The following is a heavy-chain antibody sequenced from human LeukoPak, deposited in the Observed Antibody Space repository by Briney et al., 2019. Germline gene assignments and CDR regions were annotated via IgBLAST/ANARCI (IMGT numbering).Heavy chain of an antibody. J-gene: IGHJ4*02. CDR2: LYSGGNS. CDR3: ARALSAMVPDY. V-gene: IGHV3-66*01. Sequence: GGSLRLSCAASGFTVSSYYMTWVRQAPGKGLEWVSVLYSGGNSYYADSVKGRVAISRDNSKNTVFLQMNSVRAEDTAVYYCARALSAMVPDYWGQGTLLTVSS. D-gene: IGHD5-18*01. CDR1: GFTVSSYY.